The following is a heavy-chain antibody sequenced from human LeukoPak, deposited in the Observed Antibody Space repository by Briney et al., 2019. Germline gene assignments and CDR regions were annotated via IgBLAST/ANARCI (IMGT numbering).Heavy chain of an antibody. Sequence: GGSLRLSCAASGFTFSSYGMHLVRQAPGKGLEGVAVISYDGSNKYYADSVKGRFTISRDNSKNTLYLQMNSLRAEDTAVYYCARSPSGYRYYYGMDVWGQGTTVTVSS. CDR2: ISYDGSNK. D-gene: IGHD5-12*01. CDR1: GFTFSSYG. V-gene: IGHV3-30*03. CDR3: ARSPSGYRYYYGMDV. J-gene: IGHJ6*02.